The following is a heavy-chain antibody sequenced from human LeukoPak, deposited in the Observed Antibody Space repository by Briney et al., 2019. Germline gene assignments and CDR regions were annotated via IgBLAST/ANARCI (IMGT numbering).Heavy chain of an antibody. CDR3: ARGLGGDTDY. CDR2: INHSGST. D-gene: IGHD3-10*01. Sequence: SETLSLTCAVYGGSFSGYYWSWIRQPPGKGLEWIGEINHSGSTNYNPSPKSRVTISVATSKNQFSLKLSSVTAADTAVYDCARGLGGDTDYWGQGTLVTVSS. CDR1: GGSFSGYY. J-gene: IGHJ4*02. V-gene: IGHV4-34*01.